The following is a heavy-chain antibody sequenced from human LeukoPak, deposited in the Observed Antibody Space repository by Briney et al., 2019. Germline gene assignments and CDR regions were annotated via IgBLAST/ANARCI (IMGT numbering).Heavy chain of an antibody. Sequence: SETLSLTCAVYGGSFSGYYWSWIRQPPGKGLEWIGEINHSGSTNYNPSLKSRVTISVDTSKNQFSLKLSSVTSVDTAVYYCARGRWELQPYYYYYMDVWGKGTTVTVSS. D-gene: IGHD1-26*01. CDR2: INHSGST. J-gene: IGHJ6*03. CDR3: ARGRWELQPYYYYYMDV. CDR1: GGSFSGYY. V-gene: IGHV4-34*01.